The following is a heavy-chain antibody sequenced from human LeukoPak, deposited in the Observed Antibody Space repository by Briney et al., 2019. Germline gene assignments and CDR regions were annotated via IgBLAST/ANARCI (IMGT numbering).Heavy chain of an antibody. CDR1: GGSISSYY. Sequence: SETLSLTCTVSGGSISSYYWSWIRQPPGKGLEWIGYIYYGGSTNYNPSLKSRVTISVDTSKNQFSLKLSSVTAADTAVYYCARATIRFYYYYMDVWGKGTTVTVSS. CDR3: ARATIRFYYYYMDV. J-gene: IGHJ6*03. V-gene: IGHV4-59*01. CDR2: IYYGGST. D-gene: IGHD5-12*01.